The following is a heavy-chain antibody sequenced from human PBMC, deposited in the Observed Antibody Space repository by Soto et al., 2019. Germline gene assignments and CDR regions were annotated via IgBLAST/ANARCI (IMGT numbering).Heavy chain of an antibody. J-gene: IGHJ4*02. CDR2: IKQDGSET. CDR1: GFTFIAYW. Sequence: ELQLVESGGGLVQPGGSLRLSCVASGFTFIAYWMTWVRQAPGKGLEWLANIKQDGSETHDLDGRFAISRDNAKNSLYLQLSSLRAEDTAVYYCARLRGDYFDNWGQGTLVTVSS. CDR3: ARLRGDYFDN. V-gene: IGHV3-7*01.